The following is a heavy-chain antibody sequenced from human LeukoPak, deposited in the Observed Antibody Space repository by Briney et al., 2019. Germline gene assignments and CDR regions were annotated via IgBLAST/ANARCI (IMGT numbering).Heavy chain of an antibody. CDR2: INWNGGST. V-gene: IGHV3-20*04. Sequence: GGSLRLSCAASGFTFDDYGMSWVRQAPGKGLEWVSGINWNGGSTVYADSVKGRFTISRDNAKNSLYLQMNSLRAEDTALYYCARDGIAVAGRSKFYYYYYYMDVWGKGTTVTVSS. D-gene: IGHD6-19*01. CDR1: GFTFDDYG. CDR3: ARDGIAVAGRSKFYYYYYYMDV. J-gene: IGHJ6*03.